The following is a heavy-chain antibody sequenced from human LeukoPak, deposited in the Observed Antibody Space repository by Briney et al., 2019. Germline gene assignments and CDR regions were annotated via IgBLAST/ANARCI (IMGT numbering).Heavy chain of an antibody. CDR2: ISSNSSTI. J-gene: IGHJ3*02. D-gene: IGHD2-15*01. CDR1: GFTVSSNS. V-gene: IGHV3-48*01. Sequence: GGSLRLSCTVSGFTVSSNSMSWVRQAPGKGLEWVSYISSNSSTIYYADSVKGRFTISRDNAKNSLYLQMNSLRAEDTAVYYCARDIADAFDIWGQGTMVTVSS. CDR3: ARDIADAFDI.